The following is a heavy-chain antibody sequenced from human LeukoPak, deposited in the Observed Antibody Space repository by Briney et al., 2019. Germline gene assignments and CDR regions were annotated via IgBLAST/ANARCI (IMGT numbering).Heavy chain of an antibody. CDR2: INHSGST. CDR3: ARVNRSGGSRYWRGRFYYGMDV. Sequence: SETLSLTCAVYGGSFSGYYWSWIRQPPGKGLEWIGEINHSGSTNYNPSLKSRVTISVDTSKNQFSLKLSSVTAADTAVYYCARVNRSGGSRYWRGRFYYGMDVWGQGTTVTVSS. CDR1: GGSFSGYY. J-gene: IGHJ6*02. V-gene: IGHV4-34*01. D-gene: IGHD2-15*01.